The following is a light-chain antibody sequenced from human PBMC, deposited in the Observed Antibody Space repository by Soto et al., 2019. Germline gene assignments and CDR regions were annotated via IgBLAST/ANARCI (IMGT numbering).Light chain of an antibody. Sequence: EVVLTQSPATLSLSPGERATLSCRASENVRTFVDWYQQKPGQAPRLLIHGASNRATGIPARFSGSGSGTDFTLTISNLEPEDFALYYCQQHSHWPPWTFGQGTKV. CDR2: GAS. CDR1: ENVRTF. V-gene: IGKV3-11*01. CDR3: QQHSHWPPWT. J-gene: IGKJ1*01.